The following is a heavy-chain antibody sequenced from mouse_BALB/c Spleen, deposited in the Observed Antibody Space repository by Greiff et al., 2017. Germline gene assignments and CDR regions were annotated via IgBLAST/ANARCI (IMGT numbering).Heavy chain of an antibody. Sequence: VKLVESGPGLVQPSQSLSITCTVSGFSLTSYGVHWVRQSPGKGLEWLGVIWSGGSTDYNAAFISRLSISKDNSKSQVFFKMNSLQANDTAIYYCARNTAYYGNYCYAMDYWGQGTSVTVSS. CDR2: IWSGGST. J-gene: IGHJ4*01. CDR1: GFSLTSYG. CDR3: ARNTAYYGNYCYAMDY. V-gene: IGHV2-2*02. D-gene: IGHD2-10*01.